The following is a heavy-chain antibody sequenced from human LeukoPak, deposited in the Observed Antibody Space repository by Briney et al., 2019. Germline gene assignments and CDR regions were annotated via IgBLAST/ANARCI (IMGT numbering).Heavy chain of an antibody. Sequence: ASVKVSCKTSGYPFSDYYIHWIRQASGQGLESMGWINPKNGDTKYAQRSQGRLTITMDTSIDTVYMELRSLRYDDTAVYYRARLSVLWGQGTLVTVSS. CDR1: GYPFSDYY. CDR3: ARLSVL. CDR2: INPKNGDT. V-gene: IGHV1-2*02. J-gene: IGHJ4*02.